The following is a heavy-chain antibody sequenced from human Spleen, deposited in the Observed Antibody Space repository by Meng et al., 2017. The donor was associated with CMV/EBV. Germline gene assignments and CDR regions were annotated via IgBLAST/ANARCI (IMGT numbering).Heavy chain of an antibody. CDR3: ARDPYSGSYIPEY. J-gene: IGHJ4*02. CDR2: ISSGGSSI. D-gene: IGHD1-26*01. V-gene: IGHV3-48*03. CDR1: GFRFSSYE. Sequence: GESLKISCAASGFRFSSYEMNWVRQAPGKGLEWVSHISSGGSSIYYADSVRGRFIISRDNAKNSLYLQMNSLRVEDTAVYYCARDPYSGSYIPEYWGQGTLVTVSS.